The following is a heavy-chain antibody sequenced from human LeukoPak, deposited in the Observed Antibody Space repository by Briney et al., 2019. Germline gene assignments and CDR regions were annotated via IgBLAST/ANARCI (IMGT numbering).Heavy chain of an antibody. V-gene: IGHV1-24*01. CDR1: GYTLTELS. J-gene: IGHJ4*02. D-gene: IGHD6-19*01. CDR3: ATDRGIAVAFDY. CDR2: FDPEDGET. Sequence: ASVKVSCKVSGYTLTELSMHWVRQAPGEGLEWMGGFDPEDGETIYAQKFQGRVTMTEDTSTDTAYMELSSLRSEDTAVCYCATDRGIAVAFDYWGQGTLVTVSS.